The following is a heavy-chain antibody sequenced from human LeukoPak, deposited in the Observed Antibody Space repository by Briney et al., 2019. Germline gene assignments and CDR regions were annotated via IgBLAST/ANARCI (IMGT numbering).Heavy chain of an antibody. V-gene: IGHV4-4*07. J-gene: IGHJ5*02. CDR1: GGSISSYY. CDR2: IYTSGST. Sequence: SETLSLTCTVSGGSISSYYWSWIRQPAGKGLEWIGRIYTSGSTNYNPSLKSRVTISVDTSKNQFSLKLSSVTAADTAVYYCAREVHCSSTSCSTLGNWFDPWGQGTLVTVSS. CDR3: AREVHCSSTSCSTLGNWFDP. D-gene: IGHD2-2*01.